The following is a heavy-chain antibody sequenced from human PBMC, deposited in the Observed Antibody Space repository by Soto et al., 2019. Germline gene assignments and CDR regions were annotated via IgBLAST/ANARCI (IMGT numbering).Heavy chain of an antibody. CDR1: GFTFGDYA. D-gene: IGHD6-19*01. CDR3: TRNLVSSGWSDYYYYYGMDV. V-gene: IGHV3-49*03. J-gene: IGHJ6*02. Sequence: GGSLRLSCTASGFTFGDYAMSWFRQAPGKWLEWVGFIRSKAYGGTTEYAASVKGRFTISRDDSKSIAYLQMNSLKTEDTAVYYCTRNLVSSGWSDYYYYYGMDVWGQGTTVTVSS. CDR2: IRSKAYGGTT.